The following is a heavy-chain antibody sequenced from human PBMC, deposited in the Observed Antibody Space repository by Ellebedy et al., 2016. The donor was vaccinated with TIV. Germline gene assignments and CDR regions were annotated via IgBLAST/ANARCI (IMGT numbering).Heavy chain of an antibody. J-gene: IGHJ4*01. V-gene: IGHV3-23*01. Sequence: PGGSLRLSCAASGFTFSKHAMSWVRQAPGKGLEWISGVSDDGFSTYHADSVKGRFTISRDNSKNTLYLQMNSLIAEDTAVYYCARGRVSVWYMYPIDDWGHGTVVTVSS. CDR3: ARGRVSVWYMYPIDD. CDR2: VSDDGFST. CDR1: GFTFSKHA. D-gene: IGHD6-19*01.